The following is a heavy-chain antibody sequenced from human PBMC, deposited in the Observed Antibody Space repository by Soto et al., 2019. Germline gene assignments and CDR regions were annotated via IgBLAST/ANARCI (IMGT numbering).Heavy chain of an antibody. CDR3: ARATRIYCSSTSCYAGAGYYYYYYGMDV. J-gene: IGHJ6*02. V-gene: IGHV1-69*01. Sequence: QVQLVQSGAEVKKPGSSVKVSCKASGGTFSSYAISWVRQAPGQGLEWMGGIIPIFGTANYAQKFQGRVTITADESTSTAYMALSSLRSEDTAVYYCARATRIYCSSTSCYAGAGYYYYYYGMDVWGQGTTVTVSS. CDR1: GGTFSSYA. D-gene: IGHD2-2*01. CDR2: IIPIFGTA.